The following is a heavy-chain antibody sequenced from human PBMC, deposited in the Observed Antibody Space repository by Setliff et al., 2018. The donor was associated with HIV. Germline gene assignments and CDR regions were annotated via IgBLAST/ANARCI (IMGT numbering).Heavy chain of an antibody. Sequence: GASVKVSCKASGYTFTSYAMNWVRQAPGQGLEWMGWINTNTGNPTYAQGFTGRFVFSLDTSVSTAYLQISSLKAEDTAVYYCARDNEWLVVREGAFDIWGQGTMVTVSS. CDR3: ARDNEWLVVREGAFDI. V-gene: IGHV7-4-1*02. J-gene: IGHJ3*02. CDR1: GYTFTSYA. D-gene: IGHD6-19*01. CDR2: INTNTGNP.